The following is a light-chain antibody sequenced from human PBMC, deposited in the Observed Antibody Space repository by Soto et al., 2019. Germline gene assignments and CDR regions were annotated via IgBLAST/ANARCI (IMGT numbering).Light chain of an antibody. V-gene: IGKV2D-29*02. CDR1: QSLLHITGETF. Sequence: DVVMTQTPLSLSVAPGQPASISCKSSQSLLHITGETFLVWYLQKPGQSPQLLIYEVSTRVSGVPDRFSGSGSGTDFTLEISRVETDDVGIYYGMQSTQLPPTCGQGTRLGIE. CDR3: MQSTQLPPT. J-gene: IGKJ5*01. CDR2: EVS.